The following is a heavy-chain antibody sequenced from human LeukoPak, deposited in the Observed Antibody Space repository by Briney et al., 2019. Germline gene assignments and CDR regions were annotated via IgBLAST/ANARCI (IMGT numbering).Heavy chain of an antibody. Sequence: ASVKVSCKASGYTFTSYGISWVRQAPGQGLEWMGWISAYNGNTNYAQKLQGRVTMTTDTSTSTAYMELRSLRSDDTAVYYCARVRHPYSSGWDGVDYWGQGTLVTVSS. CDR1: GYTFTSYG. CDR3: ARVRHPYSSGWDGVDY. V-gene: IGHV1-18*01. CDR2: ISAYNGNT. J-gene: IGHJ4*02. D-gene: IGHD6-19*01.